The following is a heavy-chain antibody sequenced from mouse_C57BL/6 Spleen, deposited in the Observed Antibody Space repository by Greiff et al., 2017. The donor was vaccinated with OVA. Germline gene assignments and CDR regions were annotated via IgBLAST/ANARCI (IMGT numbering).Heavy chain of an antibody. Sequence: EVQLQQSGPGLVKPSQSLSLTCSVTGYSITSGYYWNWIRQFPGNKLEWMGYISYDGSNNYNPSLKNRISITRDTSKNQFFLKLNSVTTEDTATYYCAREEVYDYDGWFAYWGQGTLVTVSA. CDR2: ISYDGSN. CDR1: GYSITSGYY. J-gene: IGHJ3*01. V-gene: IGHV3-6*01. D-gene: IGHD2-4*01. CDR3: AREEVYDYDGWFAY.